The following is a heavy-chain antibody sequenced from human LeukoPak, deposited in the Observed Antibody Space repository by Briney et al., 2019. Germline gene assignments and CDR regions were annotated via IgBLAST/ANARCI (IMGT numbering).Heavy chain of an antibody. CDR3: ARRSCWGSSTSCLRANWFDP. CDR1: GYMFTNYY. D-gene: IGHD2-2*01. Sequence: ASVKVSCKASGYMFTNYYLHWVRQAPGQGLELMGIINPSSGSTTYAQKFQDRVTMTRDTSTSTLYMELSSLRSEDTAVYYCARRSCWGSSTSCLRANWFDPWGQGTLVIVSS. V-gene: IGHV1-46*01. CDR2: INPSSGST. J-gene: IGHJ5*02.